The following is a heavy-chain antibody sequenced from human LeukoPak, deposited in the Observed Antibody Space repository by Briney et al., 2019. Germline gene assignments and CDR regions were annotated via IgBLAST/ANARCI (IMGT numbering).Heavy chain of an antibody. CDR1: GYSFTSYW. CDR2: IDPSDTYT. D-gene: IGHD4-23*01. V-gene: IGHV5-10-1*01. Sequence: GESLKISCKGSGYSFTSYWISWVRQMPGKGLEWMGRIDPSDTYTNYSPSFQGHVTIPSDKSVSTAYLHWSSLKASDTAMYYCARHVDTTVVTSTFDYWGQGTLVTVSS. CDR3: ARHVDTTVVTSTFDY. J-gene: IGHJ4*02.